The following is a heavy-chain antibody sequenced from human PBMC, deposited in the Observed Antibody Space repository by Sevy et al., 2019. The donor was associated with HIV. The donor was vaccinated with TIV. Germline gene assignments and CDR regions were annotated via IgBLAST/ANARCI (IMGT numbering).Heavy chain of an antibody. J-gene: IGHJ4*02. V-gene: IGHV1-24*01. CDR2: FDPEDGER. CDR3: STTKDYYESSGSPFDF. D-gene: IGHD3-22*01. Sequence: ASVKFSCKVSGYTLTEFSIHWVRQTPGKGLEWMGTFDPEDGERIYAQKFQGRVTMTEDTSTDTAYLGLSSLRSEDTAVYYCSTTKDYYESSGSPFDFWGQGTLVTVSS. CDR1: GYTLTEFS.